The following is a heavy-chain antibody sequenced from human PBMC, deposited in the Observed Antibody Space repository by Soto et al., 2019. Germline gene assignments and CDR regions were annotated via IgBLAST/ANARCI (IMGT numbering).Heavy chain of an antibody. CDR3: ALKVVTYYDN. Sequence: QVQLVQSGAEVKKPGASVRISCRASGYSFTSTYVHWVRQAPGQGPEWMGIINPAGGTTYYAQKFQGSITITSDTSTDTVFMDLNDLASEDTAVYFCALKVVTYYDNWGQGTLLTVSS. CDR1: GYSFTSTY. V-gene: IGHV1-46*01. D-gene: IGHD2-21*02. J-gene: IGHJ4*02. CDR2: INPAGGTT.